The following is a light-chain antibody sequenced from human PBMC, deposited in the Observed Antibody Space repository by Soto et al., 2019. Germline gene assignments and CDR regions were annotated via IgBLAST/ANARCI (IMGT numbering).Light chain of an antibody. CDR2: DVS. J-gene: IGLJ1*01. V-gene: IGLV2-14*01. CDR3: CSYASGSTLI. Sequence: QSALTQPASVSGSPGQSITISCSGTSSDVGGYNFVSWYQQHPGKAPKLMIYDVSSRPSGVSNRFSGSKSGNTASLTISGLQAEDEADYYCCSYASGSTLIFGTGTKLTVL. CDR1: SSDVGGYNF.